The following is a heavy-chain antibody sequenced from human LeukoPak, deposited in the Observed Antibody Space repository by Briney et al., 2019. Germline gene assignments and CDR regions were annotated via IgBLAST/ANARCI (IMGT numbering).Heavy chain of an antibody. V-gene: IGHV3-23*01. CDR3: AKDRAQQLVLDF. D-gene: IGHD6-13*01. J-gene: IGHJ4*02. Sequence: GGSLRLSCAAPEFTLRSYAMSWFGQAPGKGLEWVSAIIGSGSTYYADSVKGRFTISRDNSKNTLFLQMNSLRAEDTAVYYCAKDRAQQLVLDFWGQGTLVTVSS. CDR2: IIGSGST. CDR1: EFTLRSYA.